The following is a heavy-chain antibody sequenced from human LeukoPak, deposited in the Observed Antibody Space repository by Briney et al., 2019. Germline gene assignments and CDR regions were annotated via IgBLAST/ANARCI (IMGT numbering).Heavy chain of an antibody. Sequence: PSETLSLTCAVYGGSFSGYYWSWIRQPPGKGLEWIGEINHSGSTNYNPSLKSRVTISVDTSKNQFSLKLSSVTAADTAVYYCARGRYDFWSGRGWFDPWGQGTLVTVSS. CDR3: ARGRYDFWSGRGWFDP. V-gene: IGHV4-34*01. CDR2: INHSGST. J-gene: IGHJ5*02. CDR1: GGSFSGYY. D-gene: IGHD3-3*01.